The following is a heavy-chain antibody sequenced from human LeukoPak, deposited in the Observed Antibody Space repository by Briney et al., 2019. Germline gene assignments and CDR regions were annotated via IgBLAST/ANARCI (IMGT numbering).Heavy chain of an antibody. Sequence: PGGSLRLSSAASGFTFSSYGMHWVRQAPGKGLEWVAVIWYDGSNKYYADSVKGRFTISRDNSKNTLYLQMNSLRAEDTAVYYCAREGYCSSTSCSWFDYWGQGTLVTVSS. CDR1: GFTFSSYG. CDR2: IWYDGSNK. J-gene: IGHJ4*02. V-gene: IGHV3-33*01. D-gene: IGHD2-2*01. CDR3: AREGYCSSTSCSWFDY.